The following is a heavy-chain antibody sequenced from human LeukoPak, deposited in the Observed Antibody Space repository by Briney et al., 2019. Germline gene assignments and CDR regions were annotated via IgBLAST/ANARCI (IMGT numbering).Heavy chain of an antibody. CDR3: AREDYPNGEACFDY. CDR2: ISSRSSYI. CDR1: GFTFSSYS. J-gene: IGHJ4*02. V-gene: IGHV3-21*04. D-gene: IGHD3-10*01. Sequence: PGGSLRLSCAASGFTFSSYSMNWVRQAPGKGLEWVSSISSRSSYIYYADSVKGRFTISRDNSKNTLYLQMNSLRADDTAVYYCAREDYPNGEACFDYWGQGILVTVSS.